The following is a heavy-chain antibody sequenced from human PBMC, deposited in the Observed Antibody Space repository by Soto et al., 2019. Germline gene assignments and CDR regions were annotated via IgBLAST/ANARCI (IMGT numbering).Heavy chain of an antibody. CDR1: GGSFSNYY. J-gene: IGHJ6*02. CDR2: INHSGST. Sequence: PSETLSLTCGVLGGSFSNYYWSWIRQPPGKGLEWIGEINHSGSTNYNPSLESRVSISVDTSKRQFSLKLYSVTAADTAVYYCARGRVLSHHYLGIAVWDQGTTVTVSS. V-gene: IGHV4-34*01. CDR3: ARGRVLSHHYLGIAV. D-gene: IGHD3-3*01.